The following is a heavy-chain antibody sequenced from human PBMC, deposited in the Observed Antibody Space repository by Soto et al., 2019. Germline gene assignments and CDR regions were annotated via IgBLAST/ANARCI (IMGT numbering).Heavy chain of an antibody. D-gene: IGHD6-13*01. CDR1: GGSISSSSYY. J-gene: IGHJ4*02. CDR2: IYYSGST. CDR3: ARRGSSSWYGY. Sequence: QLQLQESGPGLVKPSETLSLTCTVSGGSISSSSYYWGWIRQPPGKGLEWIGSIYYSGSTYYNPSLQXRXTXAXYTSKTQFSLKLSSVTAADTAVYYCARRGSSSWYGYWGQGTLVTVSS. V-gene: IGHV4-39*01.